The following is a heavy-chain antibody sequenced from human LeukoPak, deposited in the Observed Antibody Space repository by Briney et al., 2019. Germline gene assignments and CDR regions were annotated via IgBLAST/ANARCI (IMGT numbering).Heavy chain of an antibody. V-gene: IGHV1-3*01. Sequence: ASVKVSCKASGYIFTSYTMHWVRQAPGQRLEWMGWINAGNGNTKYSQKFQGRVTITRDTSASTAYMEPSSLRSEDTAVYYCARDRGGYFDWFDPWGQGTLVTVSS. D-gene: IGHD3-10*01. J-gene: IGHJ5*02. CDR3: ARDRGGYFDWFDP. CDR1: GYIFTSYT. CDR2: INAGNGNT.